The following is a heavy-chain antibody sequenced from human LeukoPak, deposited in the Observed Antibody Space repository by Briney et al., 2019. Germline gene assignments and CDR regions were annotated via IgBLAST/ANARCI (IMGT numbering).Heavy chain of an antibody. CDR2: IIPIFGTA. J-gene: IGHJ3*02. CDR3: ARARDIVVVVAAYFLADAFDI. Sequence: ASVKVSCKASGGTFSSYAISWVRQAPGQGLEWMGGIIPIFGTANYAQKFQGRVTITADKSTNTAYMELSSLRSEDTAVYYCARARDIVVVVAAYFLADAFDIWGQGTMVTVSS. D-gene: IGHD2-15*01. V-gene: IGHV1-69*06. CDR1: GGTFSSYA.